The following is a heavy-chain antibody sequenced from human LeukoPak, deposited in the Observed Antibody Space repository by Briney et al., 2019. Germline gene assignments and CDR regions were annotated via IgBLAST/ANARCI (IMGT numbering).Heavy chain of an antibody. V-gene: IGHV3-7*01. J-gene: IGHJ4*02. CDR1: GFTFSNFW. CDR3: ARDAISGGGHDY. D-gene: IGHD3-10*01. Sequence: GGSLRLSCAASGFTFSNFWVTWVRQAPGKGLEWVANIKQDASEKYYVDSVKGRFTISRDNAKNSLYLQMNSLRAEDTAVYYCARDAISGGGHDYWGQGTLVTVSS. CDR2: IKQDASEK.